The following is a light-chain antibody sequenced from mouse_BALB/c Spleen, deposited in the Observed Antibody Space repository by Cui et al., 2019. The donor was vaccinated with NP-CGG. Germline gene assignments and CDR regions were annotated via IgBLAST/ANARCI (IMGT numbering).Light chain of an antibody. CDR1: TGAVTTSNY. CDR3: ALWYSNHWV. J-gene: IGLJ1*01. V-gene: IGLV1*01. Sequence: AVVTPEPAPTTSPGETVTLTCRSSTGAVTTSNYANWVQEKPDHLFTGLIGGTNNRAPGVPARFSGSLIGDKAALTITGAQTEDEAIYFCALWYSNHWVFGGGTKLTVL. CDR2: GTN.